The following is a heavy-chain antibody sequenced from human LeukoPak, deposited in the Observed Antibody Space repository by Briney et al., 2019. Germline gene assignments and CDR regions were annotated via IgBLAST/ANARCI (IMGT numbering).Heavy chain of an antibody. V-gene: IGHV3-30*02. CDR2: IRYDGSNK. CDR3: AKDGLIFGVVYYFDY. J-gene: IGHJ4*02. CDR1: GFTFSSYG. D-gene: IGHD3-3*01. Sequence: GGSLRLSCAASGFTFSSYGMHWVRQAPGKRLEWVAFIRYDGSNKYYADSVKGRFTISRDNSKNTLYLQMNSLRAEDTAVYYCAKDGLIFGVVYYFDYWGQGTLVTVSS.